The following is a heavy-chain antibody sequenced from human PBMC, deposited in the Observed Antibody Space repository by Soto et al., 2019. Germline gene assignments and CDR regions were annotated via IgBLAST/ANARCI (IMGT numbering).Heavy chain of an antibody. D-gene: IGHD6-25*01. CDR3: AREDAATIDY. CDR1: NGSISSGDYY. J-gene: IGHJ4*02. V-gene: IGHV4-30-4*01. Sequence: SETLSLTCTVSNGSISSGDYYWSWIRQHPGKGLEWIGYIYYSGSTYYNPSLKSRVTISVDTSKNQFSLKLSSVTAADTAVYYCAREDAATIDYGGQGSRATDSS. CDR2: IYYSGST.